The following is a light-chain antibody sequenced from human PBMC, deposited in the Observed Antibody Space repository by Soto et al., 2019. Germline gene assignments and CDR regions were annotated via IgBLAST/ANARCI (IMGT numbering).Light chain of an antibody. V-gene: IGKV3-20*01. CDR1: QSVSSTN. CDR3: QQYGSSPLT. CDR2: GAS. J-gene: IGKJ4*01. Sequence: EIVLTQSPGTLSLSPGERATLSCRASQSVSSTNLAWYQQKPGQAPRLVIYGASIRAAGIPDRFSGSGSGTDFTLTISKLEPQDFVGYYCQQYGSSPLTFGGGTKVEIK.